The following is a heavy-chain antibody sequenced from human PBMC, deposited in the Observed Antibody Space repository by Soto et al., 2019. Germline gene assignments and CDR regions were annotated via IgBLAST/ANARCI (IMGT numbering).Heavy chain of an antibody. CDR3: AKDIKSPKYIVVVTAITH. J-gene: IGHJ4*02. Sequence: GGSLRLSCAASGFTFSSYAMSWVRQAPGKGLEWVSAISGSGGSTYYADSVKGRFTISRDNSKNTLYLQMNSLRAEDTAVYYCAKDIKSPKYIVVVTAITHWGQGTLVTVSS. CDR1: GFTFSSYA. V-gene: IGHV3-23*01. D-gene: IGHD2-21*02. CDR2: ISGSGGST.